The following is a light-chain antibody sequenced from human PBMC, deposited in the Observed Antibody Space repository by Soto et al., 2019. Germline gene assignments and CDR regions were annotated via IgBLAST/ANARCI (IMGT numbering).Light chain of an antibody. Sequence: EIVMTQSPATLSVSPGERATLSCRASQSVSSNLAWYQQKPGQAPRLLIYGASTRATGIPARFSGSGSGTEFTLTIRSLQSEDFEVYSCQQYNNWPRTFGQGTKMEIK. CDR1: QSVSSN. CDR2: GAS. J-gene: IGKJ1*01. V-gene: IGKV3-15*01. CDR3: QQYNNWPRT.